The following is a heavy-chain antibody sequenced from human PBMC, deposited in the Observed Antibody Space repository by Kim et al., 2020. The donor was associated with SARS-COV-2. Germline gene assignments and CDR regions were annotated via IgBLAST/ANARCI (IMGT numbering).Heavy chain of an antibody. Sequence: GGSLRLSCAASGFTFSSYSMNWVCQAPGKGLEWVSSISSSSSYIYYADSVKGRFTISRDNAKNSLYLQMNSLRAEDTAVYYCARDDYADYGWFDPWGQGTLVTVSS. CDR1: GFTFSSYS. D-gene: IGHD4-17*01. V-gene: IGHV3-21*01. CDR2: ISSSSSYI. J-gene: IGHJ5*02. CDR3: ARDDYADYGWFDP.